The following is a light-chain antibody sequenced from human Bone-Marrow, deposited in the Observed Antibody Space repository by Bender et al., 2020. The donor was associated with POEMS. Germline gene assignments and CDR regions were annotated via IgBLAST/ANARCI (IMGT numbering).Light chain of an antibody. J-gene: IGLJ2*01. CDR3: SSYAGVDPFGV. V-gene: IGLV2-11*01. CDR2: DVN. CDR1: TSDVGSYNY. Sequence: QSALTQPASVSGSPGQSISISCTGTTSDVGSYNYVSWYQQHPGKAPKLMIYDVNERPSGVPGRFSGSKSGNRASLTIFGLQPEDEADYYCSSYAGVDPFGVFGGGTKVTVL.